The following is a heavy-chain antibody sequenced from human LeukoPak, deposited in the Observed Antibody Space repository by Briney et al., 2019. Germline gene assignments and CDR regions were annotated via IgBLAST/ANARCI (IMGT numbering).Heavy chain of an antibody. Sequence: GGSLRLSGAASGFSFSNYGMHWVRQAPGRGLEWLAFIRHDGGSKYYADSVKGRFTISRDNSRNTLYLQMNSLRAEDTAFYYCAKAKEALGTYDGCDIWGQGTMVTVSS. J-gene: IGHJ3*02. D-gene: IGHD3-22*01. V-gene: IGHV3-30*02. CDR1: GFSFSNYG. CDR3: AKAKEALGTYDGCDI. CDR2: IRHDGGSK.